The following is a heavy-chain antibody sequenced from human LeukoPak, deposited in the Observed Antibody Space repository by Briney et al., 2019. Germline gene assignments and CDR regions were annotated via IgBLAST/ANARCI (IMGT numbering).Heavy chain of an antibody. J-gene: IGHJ4*02. D-gene: IGHD3-22*01. Sequence: LGGSLRLSCAASGFTFISYSMNWVRQAPGKGLEWVSSISSSSNYIYYADSVKGRFTISRDNAKNSLYLQMNSLRAEDTAVYYCARWGVTKSYDSSGYYHSFDYWGQGTLVTVSS. CDR3: ARWGVTKSYDSSGYYHSFDY. V-gene: IGHV3-21*04. CDR2: ISSSSNYI. CDR1: GFTFISYS.